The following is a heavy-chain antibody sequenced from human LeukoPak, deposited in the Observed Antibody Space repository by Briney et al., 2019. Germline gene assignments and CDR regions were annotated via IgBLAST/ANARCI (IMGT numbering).Heavy chain of an antibody. V-gene: IGHV3-11*04. D-gene: IGHD1-1*01. CDR2: ISTSGSTI. Sequence: PGGSLRLSCAASGFTFRDYYMSWIRQAPGKGLEWVSYISTSGSTIYYADSVKGRFTISRDNAKNSLYLQMNSLRAEDTAVYYCARALRYNWNDLVAFDIWGQGTMVTVSS. J-gene: IGHJ3*02. CDR3: ARALRYNWNDLVAFDI. CDR1: GFTFRDYY.